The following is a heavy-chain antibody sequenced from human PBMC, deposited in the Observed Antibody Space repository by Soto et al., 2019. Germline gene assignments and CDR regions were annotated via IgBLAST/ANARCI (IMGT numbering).Heavy chain of an antibody. CDR2: ISYDGSNK. J-gene: IGHJ4*02. V-gene: IGHV3-30-3*01. D-gene: IGHD4-17*01. CDR1: GFTFSSYA. CDR3: ARRYGGTLDY. Sequence: SLRLSCAASGFTFSSYAMHWVRQAPGKGLEWVEVISYDGSNKYYADSVKGRFTISRDNSKNTLYLQMNSLRAEDTAVYYCARRYGGTLDYWGQGTLVSVSS.